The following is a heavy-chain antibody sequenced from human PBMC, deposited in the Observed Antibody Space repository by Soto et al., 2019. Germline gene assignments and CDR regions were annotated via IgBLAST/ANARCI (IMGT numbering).Heavy chain of an antibody. CDR3: AKDYSVGGKGVGYSYGPDAFDI. V-gene: IGHV3-23*01. CDR1: GFTFSSYA. CDR2: ISGSGGST. D-gene: IGHD5-18*01. Sequence: PGGSMRLSCAASGFTFSSYAMSWVRQAPGKGLEWVSAISGSGGSTYYADSVKGRFTISRDNSKNTLYLQMNSLRAEDTAVYYRAKDYSVGGKGVGYSYGPDAFDIWGQGTMVTVSS. J-gene: IGHJ3*02.